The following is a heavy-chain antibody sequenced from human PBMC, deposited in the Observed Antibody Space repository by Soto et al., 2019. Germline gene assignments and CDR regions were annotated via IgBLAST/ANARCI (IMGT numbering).Heavy chain of an antibody. D-gene: IGHD2-21*01. Sequence: QVQLQESGPGLMKPSGTLSLTCAVSGGSITSNWWSWVRQPPGKGLEWIAEIFHTGGANYNPSLMGRLTISMDKSRNHLSLNLNSATAADTAVYYCARHIAVSGTRGFDHWGQGTLVTVSS. J-gene: IGHJ4*02. CDR2: IFHTGGA. CDR3: ARHIAVSGTRGFDH. CDR1: GGSITSNW. V-gene: IGHV4-4*02.